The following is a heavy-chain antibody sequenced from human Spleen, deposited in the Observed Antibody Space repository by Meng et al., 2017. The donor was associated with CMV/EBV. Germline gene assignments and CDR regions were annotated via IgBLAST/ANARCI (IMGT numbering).Heavy chain of an antibody. D-gene: IGHD4-17*01. J-gene: IGHJ4*02. CDR1: GGSFSGFS. Sequence: ESLKISCAVSGGSFSGFSWSWIRQPPGKGLEWIGKISHNGITNYHPALKSRVTISADTSKSQSSLTLTSVAAADTDVYYCARVYYGAAGYWGQGTLVTVSS. CDR2: ISHNGIT. V-gene: IGHV4-34*01. CDR3: ARVYYGAAGY.